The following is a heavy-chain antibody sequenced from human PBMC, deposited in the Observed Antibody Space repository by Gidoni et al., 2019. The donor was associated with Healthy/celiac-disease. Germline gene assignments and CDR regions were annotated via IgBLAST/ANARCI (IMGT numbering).Heavy chain of an antibody. CDR2: IYPGDSDT. D-gene: IGHD1-26*01. V-gene: IGHV5-51*01. Sequence: ELQLVQSGAEVKKPGESLKISCKGSVYSFTSYWIGWVRQMPGKGLEWMGIIYPGDSDTRYSPSFQGQVTISADKSISTAYLQWSSLKASDTAMYYCASTVLHPRSGRQPLDAFDIWGQGTMVTVSS. J-gene: IGHJ3*02. CDR1: VYSFTSYW. CDR3: ASTVLHPRSGRQPLDAFDI.